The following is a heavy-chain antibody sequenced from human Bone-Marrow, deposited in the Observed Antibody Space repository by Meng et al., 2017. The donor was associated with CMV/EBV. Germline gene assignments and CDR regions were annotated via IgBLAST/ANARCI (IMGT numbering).Heavy chain of an antibody. CDR3: ARDSSSGNGAWFDP. D-gene: IGHD6-6*01. CDR1: GGSISSYY. J-gene: IGHJ5*02. Sequence: GSLRLSCTVSGGSISSYYWSWIRQPPGKGLEWIGYIYYSGSTNYNPSLKSRVTISVDTSKNQFSLKLSSVTAADTAVYYCARDSSSGNGAWFDPWGQGTLVTVSS. V-gene: IGHV4-59*01. CDR2: IYYSGST.